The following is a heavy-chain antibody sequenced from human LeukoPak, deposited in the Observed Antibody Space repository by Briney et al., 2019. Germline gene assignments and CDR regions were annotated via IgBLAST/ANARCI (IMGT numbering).Heavy chain of an antibody. D-gene: IGHD3-10*01. CDR1: GYSICSNYY. CDR2: IYHSGST. J-gene: IGHJ4*02. V-gene: IGHV4-38-2*01. Sequence: PSETLSLTCAVSGYSICSNYYWGWIRQPPGKGLEWIGSIYHSGSTYYNPSLKSRFTISLDTSKNHFSLTLTSVTAADTAVYYCARRGGHFDYWGQGTLVTVSS. CDR3: ARRGGHFDY.